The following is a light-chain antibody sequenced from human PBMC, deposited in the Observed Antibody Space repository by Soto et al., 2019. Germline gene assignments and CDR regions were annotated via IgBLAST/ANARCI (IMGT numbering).Light chain of an antibody. Sequence: EIVMTQSPATLSVSPGERATLSCRASQSVRNNLAWYQQKPGQAPRLLIYGASIRATGIPARLSGSGSGTEFPLTISSLQSEDFAVYYCQQYNNWPSITFGQGTRLEIK. CDR3: QQYNNWPSIT. CDR1: QSVRNN. V-gene: IGKV3-15*01. J-gene: IGKJ5*01. CDR2: GAS.